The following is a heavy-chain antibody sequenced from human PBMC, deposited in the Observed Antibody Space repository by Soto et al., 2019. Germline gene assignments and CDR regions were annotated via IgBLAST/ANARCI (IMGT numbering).Heavy chain of an antibody. Sequence: SGPTLVNPTQTLTLTFTFPGFSLSTSGVGVGWIRQPPGKALEWLAVIYWDDDKGYSPSLKNRLTITKDTSKNQVVLTMTNIDPVDTATYYCAHTVGLVVVTSEDEYFQHWGQGTQVTVSS. J-gene: IGHJ1*01. CDR1: GFSLSTSGVG. CDR3: AHTVGLVVVTSEDEYFQH. D-gene: IGHD2-15*01. V-gene: IGHV2-5*02. CDR2: IYWDDDK.